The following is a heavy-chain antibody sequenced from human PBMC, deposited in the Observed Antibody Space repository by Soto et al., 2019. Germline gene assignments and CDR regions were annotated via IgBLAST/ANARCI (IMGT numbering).Heavy chain of an antibody. CDR2: LYYSGNT. J-gene: IGHJ5*02. CDR1: GGSISSFNYF. V-gene: IGHV4-39*01. D-gene: IGHD2-15*01. CDR3: ARGGGSTFNWFDP. Sequence: QLQLQESGPGLVKPSETLSLTCTVSGGSISSFNYFWGWIRQPPGKGLEWIGSLYYSGNTYYNPSLQSRVTISVDTSKKQCTLTLRSVTAADTAVYDCARGGGSTFNWFDPWGQGTLVTVSP.